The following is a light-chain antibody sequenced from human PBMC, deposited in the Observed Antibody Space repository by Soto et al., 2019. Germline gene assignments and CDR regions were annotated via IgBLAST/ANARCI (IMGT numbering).Light chain of an antibody. J-gene: IGLJ1*01. Sequence: QSVLTQPPSASGSPGQSVTISCTGTTSDVGGYKYVSWYQHHPGKAPKLIIYEVSKRPSGVPDRFSGSKSGNTASLTVSGLQAEDEADYYCSSYADNNYVFGTGTKLTVL. CDR2: EVS. CDR1: TSDVGGYKY. CDR3: SSYADNNYV. V-gene: IGLV2-8*01.